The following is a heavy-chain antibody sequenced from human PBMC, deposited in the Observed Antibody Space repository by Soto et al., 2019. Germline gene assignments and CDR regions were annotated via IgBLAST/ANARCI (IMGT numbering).Heavy chain of an antibody. CDR2: IIPIFGTA. CDR1: GGTFSSYA. CDR3: ARGVSQEPLYGMDV. D-gene: IGHD1-1*01. V-gene: IGHV1-69*01. Sequence: QVQLVQSGAEVKKPGSSVKVSCKASGGTFSSYAISWVRQAPGQGLEWMGGIIPIFGTANYAQKFQGRVTITADESTSTAYMEVSSLRSEDTAVYYCARGVSQEPLYGMDVWGQGTTVTVSS. J-gene: IGHJ6*02.